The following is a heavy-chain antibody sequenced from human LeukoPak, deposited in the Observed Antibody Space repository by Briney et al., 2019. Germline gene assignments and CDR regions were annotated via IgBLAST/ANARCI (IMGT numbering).Heavy chain of an antibody. CDR3: AKGRYYYYYMDV. CDR1: GFTFSSHG. V-gene: IGHV3-23*01. Sequence: SGGSLRLSCAASGFTFSSHGMSWVRQAPGKGLEWVSAISGSGGTTYYADSVKGRFTISRDNSKNTLYLQMNSLRAEDTAIYYCAKGRYYYYYMDVWGKGTTVTISS. CDR2: ISGSGGTT. J-gene: IGHJ6*03.